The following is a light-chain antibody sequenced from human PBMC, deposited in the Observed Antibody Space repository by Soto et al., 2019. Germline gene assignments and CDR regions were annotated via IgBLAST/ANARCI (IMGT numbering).Light chain of an antibody. V-gene: IGLV2-23*02. CDR3: CSYAGSSYV. Sequence: LTQPASVSGSPGQSITISCTGTSSDVGSYNLVSWYQQHPGKAPKLMIYEVSKRPSGVSNRFSGPKSGNTASLTISGLQAEDEADYYCCSYAGSSYVFGTGTKVTVL. CDR1: SSDVGSYNL. CDR2: EVS. J-gene: IGLJ1*01.